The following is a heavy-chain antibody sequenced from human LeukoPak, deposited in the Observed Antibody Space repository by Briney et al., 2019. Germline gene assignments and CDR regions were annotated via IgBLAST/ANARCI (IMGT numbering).Heavy chain of an antibody. V-gene: IGHV4-4*02. Sequence: SGTLSLTCGVSGGSISSTNWYSWVRRPPGQGLQWIGAISLSGLTNYNPSLKSRVTMSLDKSKNLLSLTLTSVTAADTAVYYCSRESGAFSPFGYWGQGTLVTVTS. CDR1: GGSISSTNW. D-gene: IGHD1-26*01. J-gene: IGHJ4*02. CDR2: ISLSGLT. CDR3: SRESGAFSPFGY.